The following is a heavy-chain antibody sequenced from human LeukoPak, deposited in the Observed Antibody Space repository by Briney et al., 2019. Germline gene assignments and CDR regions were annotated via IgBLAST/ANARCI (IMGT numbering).Heavy chain of an antibody. CDR3: ARVLGYSGHDLVDY. J-gene: IGHJ4*02. V-gene: IGHV3-21*01. D-gene: IGHD5-12*01. Sequence: GGSLRLSCAASGFTFSSCSMNWVGQAPGKGLEWVSSISSSSSYIYYADSVKGRFTISRDNAKNSLYLQMNSLRAEDTAVYYCARVLGYSGHDLVDYWGQGTLVTVSS. CDR2: ISSSSSYI. CDR1: GFTFSSCS.